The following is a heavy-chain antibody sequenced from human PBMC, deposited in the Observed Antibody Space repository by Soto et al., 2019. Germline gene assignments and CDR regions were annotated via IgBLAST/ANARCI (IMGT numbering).Heavy chain of an antibody. CDR1: GYRFTSYL. Sequence: GDSLNLSCQCSGYRFTSYLIGWMRQLPGKGLEWMGIIYPGDSDTRYSPSFQGQVTISADKSISTAYLQWSSLKASDTAMYYCARQERTGGMDVWGQGTKVTVSS. CDR3: ARQERTGGMDV. J-gene: IGHJ6*02. CDR2: IYPGDSDT. V-gene: IGHV5-51*01.